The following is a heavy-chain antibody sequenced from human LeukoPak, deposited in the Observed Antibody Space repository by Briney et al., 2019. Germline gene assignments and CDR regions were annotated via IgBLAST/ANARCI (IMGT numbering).Heavy chain of an antibody. CDR3: ARGAYCSSTSCYFT. V-gene: IGHV3-11*01. CDR2: ISTSGNTI. J-gene: IGHJ5*02. Sequence: GGSLRLSCATSEFTFSDYYMSWIRQAPGKGLEWVSYISTSGNTIYYADSVKGRFTISRDNAKNSLYLQMNSLRAEDTAMYYCARGAYCSSTSCYFTWGQGTLVTVSS. CDR1: EFTFSDYY. D-gene: IGHD2-2*01.